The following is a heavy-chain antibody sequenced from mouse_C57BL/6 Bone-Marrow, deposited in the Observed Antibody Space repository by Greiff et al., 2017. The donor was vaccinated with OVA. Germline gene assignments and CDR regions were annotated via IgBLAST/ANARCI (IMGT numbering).Heavy chain of an antibody. CDR3: AKGIYYDYDGLAY. CDR2: IDPSDSYT. CDR1: GYTFTSYW. Sequence: QVQLQQPGAELVKPGASVKLSCKASGYTFTSYWMQWVKQRPGQGLEWIGEIDPSDSYTNYNQKFKGKATLTVDTSSSTAYMQLSSLTSEDSEVYYCAKGIYYDYDGLAYWGQGTLVTVSA. J-gene: IGHJ3*01. D-gene: IGHD2-4*01. V-gene: IGHV1-50*01.